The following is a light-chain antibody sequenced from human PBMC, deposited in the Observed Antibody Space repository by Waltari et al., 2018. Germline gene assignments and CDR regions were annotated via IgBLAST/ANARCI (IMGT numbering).Light chain of an antibody. J-gene: IGKJ1*01. V-gene: IGKV1-39*01. CDR1: QSTSTN. Sequence: HTPSSPSAPVGDRVTITCRASQSTSTNLNWYQQRPGEAPKLLIFGASSLHSGVPSRFSGSGSGTDFTLTISSLQPEDFATYYCQQSWTFGQGTKVEIK. CDR2: GAS. CDR3: QQSWT.